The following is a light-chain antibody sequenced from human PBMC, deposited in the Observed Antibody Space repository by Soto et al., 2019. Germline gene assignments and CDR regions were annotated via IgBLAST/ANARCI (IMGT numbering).Light chain of an antibody. CDR2: EVK. CDR3: SSYAGNNNFV. V-gene: IGLV2-8*01. CDR1: SSDIGDYNF. J-gene: IGLJ1*01. Sequence: QSVLTQPPCASGSPGQSVTVSCTGSSSDIGDYNFVSWYQQHPGKAPKLIIYEVKKRPSGVPDRFSASKSGNTASLTVSGLQAEDEADYYCSSYAGNNNFVFGSGTKVTVL.